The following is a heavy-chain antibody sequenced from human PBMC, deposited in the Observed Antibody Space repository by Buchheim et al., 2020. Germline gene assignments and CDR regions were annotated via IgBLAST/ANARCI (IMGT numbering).Heavy chain of an antibody. D-gene: IGHD2-2*01. CDR3: ARGHCSSISCWDDYYYYGLDV. CDR1: GFTFSNYW. V-gene: IGHV3-74*01. Sequence: EVQLVESGGDIIQPGGSLRLSCAASGFTFSNYWMYWVRQVPGKGLMWVSRTNSDGRSISYADSVKGRFTISRDNARKTLHLQMNSLSAEDTAVYYCARGHCSSISCWDDYYYYGLDVWGHGT. CDR2: TNSDGRSI. J-gene: IGHJ6*02.